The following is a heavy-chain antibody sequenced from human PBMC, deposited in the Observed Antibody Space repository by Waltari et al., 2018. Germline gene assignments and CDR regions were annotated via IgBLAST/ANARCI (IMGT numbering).Heavy chain of an antibody. J-gene: IGHJ6*03. CDR1: GYSFTSYW. D-gene: IGHD5-12*01. Sequence: EVQLVQSGAEVKKPGESLKISCKGSGYSFTSYWIGWVRQMPGKGLERMGIIYPGDSYTTNSRSFQGQVTISADKSISTAYLQWSRLKASDTAMYYCARLQMATINWGGDYYYYMDVWGKGTTVTVSS. V-gene: IGHV5-51*01. CDR3: ARLQMATINWGGDYYYYMDV. CDR2: IYPGDSYT.